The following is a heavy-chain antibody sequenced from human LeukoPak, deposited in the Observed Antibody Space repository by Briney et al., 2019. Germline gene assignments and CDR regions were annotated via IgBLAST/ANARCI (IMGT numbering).Heavy chain of an antibody. V-gene: IGHV3-23*01. J-gene: IGHJ4*02. CDR2: ISASGGNP. CDR1: EFSFSSYA. Sequence: PGGSLRLSCAASEFSFSSYAMSWVRQTPGKGLEWVSGISASGGNPYYAVSVKGRFTISRDNSENTLNLQMNSLRAEDTAVYYCAKARAGDITAAFNYWGQGTLVTVSS. D-gene: IGHD6-13*01. CDR3: AKARAGDITAAFNY.